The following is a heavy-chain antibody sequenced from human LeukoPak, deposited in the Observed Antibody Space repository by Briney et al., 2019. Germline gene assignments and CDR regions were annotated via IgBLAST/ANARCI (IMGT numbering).Heavy chain of an antibody. D-gene: IGHD3-10*01. Sequence: GGSLRLSCAASGFTFSSYSMNWVRQAPGKGREWVSHISSSNNTKYYADSVKGRFTISRDNAKNSLYLQMNSLRDEDTAVYFCAGGDGWFGELLSFDYWGQGTLVTVSS. J-gene: IGHJ4*02. CDR3: AGGDGWFGELLSFDY. CDR2: ISSSNNTK. V-gene: IGHV3-48*02. CDR1: GFTFSSYS.